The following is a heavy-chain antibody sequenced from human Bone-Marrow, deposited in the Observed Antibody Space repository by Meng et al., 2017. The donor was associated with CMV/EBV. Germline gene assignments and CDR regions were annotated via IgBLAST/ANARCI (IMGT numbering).Heavy chain of an antibody. CDR3: ARGSGIAAAGRGGSYSIDY. CDR2: INPSGGST. Sequence: ASVKVSCKASGYTFTSYYMHWVRQAPGQGLEWMGIINPSGGSTSYAQKFQGRVTMTRDTSTSTVYMELSSLRSEDTAVYYCARGSGIAAAGRGGSYSIDYWGQGTRVTGYS. J-gene: IGHJ4*02. V-gene: IGHV1-46*01. D-gene: IGHD6-13*01. CDR1: GYTFTSYY.